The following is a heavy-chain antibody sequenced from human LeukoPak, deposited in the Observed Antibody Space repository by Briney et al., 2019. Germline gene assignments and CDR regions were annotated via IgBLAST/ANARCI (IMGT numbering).Heavy chain of an antibody. J-gene: IGHJ6*03. CDR1: GFTFSDYA. V-gene: IGHV3-23*01. CDR2: LSGSGAGT. D-gene: IGHD3-3*01. CDR3: AKDGSYYDFWSGHGYYYYYYYMDV. Sequence: GGSLRLSCAASGFTFSDYALGWVRQAPGRGLEWVATLSGSGAGTYYSDSVKGRFTISRDNSKNTLYLQMNSLRAEDTAVYYCAKDGSYYDFWSGHGYYYYYYYMDVWGKGTTVTVSS.